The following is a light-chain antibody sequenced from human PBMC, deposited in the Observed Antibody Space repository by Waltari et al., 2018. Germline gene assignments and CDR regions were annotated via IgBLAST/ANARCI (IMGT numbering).Light chain of an antibody. CDR1: QTIRSN. V-gene: IGKV3-15*01. CDR3: QQYDNWLGT. CDR2: GAS. Sequence: EVLMTQSPATLSVFPGARAALSCRASQTIRSNLPWSQLKPGQAPRLLIYGASTRATGIPARFSGSGSGTEFTLTISSLQSEDFAVYFCQQYDNWLGTFGQGTKVEIK. J-gene: IGKJ1*01.